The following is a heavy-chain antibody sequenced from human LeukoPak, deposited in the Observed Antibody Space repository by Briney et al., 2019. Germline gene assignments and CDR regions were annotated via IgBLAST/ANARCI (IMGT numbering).Heavy chain of an antibody. CDR2: IYYSGST. Sequence: SETLSLTCTVSGGSISSYYWSWIRQPPGKGLEWIGYIYYSGSTNYNPSLKSRVTISVDTSKNQFSLKLSSVTAADTAVYYCARDGWFGGGNWFDPWGQGTLVTVSS. V-gene: IGHV4-59*01. J-gene: IGHJ5*02. CDR1: GGSISSYY. D-gene: IGHD3-10*01. CDR3: ARDGWFGGGNWFDP.